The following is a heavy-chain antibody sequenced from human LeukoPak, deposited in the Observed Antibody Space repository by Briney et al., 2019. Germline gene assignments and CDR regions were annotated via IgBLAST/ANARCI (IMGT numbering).Heavy chain of an antibody. CDR3: ARVSYSNRTPLDY. CDR1: GFTFSSYW. J-gene: IGHJ4*02. D-gene: IGHD4-11*01. Sequence: GGSLRLSCAASGFTFSSYWMHWVRQAPGKGLVWVSRINSDGSSTSYADSVKGRFTISRDNAKNTLYLQTNSLRAEDTAVYYCARVSYSNRTPLDYWGQGTLVTVSS. V-gene: IGHV3-74*01. CDR2: INSDGSST.